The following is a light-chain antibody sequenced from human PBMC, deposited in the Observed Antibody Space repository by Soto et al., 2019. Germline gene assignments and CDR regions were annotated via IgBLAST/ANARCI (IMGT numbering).Light chain of an antibody. CDR2: HAS. J-gene: IGKJ1*01. CDR1: QSISSN. V-gene: IGKV3-15*01. Sequence: EIVMTQSPATLSVSPGERVTLSCRASQSISSNLAWYQQKPGQAPRLLIYHASARAAGIPARFSGSGSGTEFTLTISSLQSEDFATYYCQHYNSYSEAFGQGTKVELK. CDR3: QHYNSYSEA.